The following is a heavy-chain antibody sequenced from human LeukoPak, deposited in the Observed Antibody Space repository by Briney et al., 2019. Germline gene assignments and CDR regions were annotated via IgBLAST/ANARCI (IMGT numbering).Heavy chain of an antibody. D-gene: IGHD6-13*01. J-gene: IGHJ6*03. CDR2: ISSSSSYI. CDR3: ARDPGEDSSSWYSYYYYYMDV. CDR1: GFTFSSYE. V-gene: IGHV3-21*01. Sequence: PGGSLRLSCAASGFTFSSYEMNWVRQAPGKGLEWVSSISSSSSYIYYADSVKGRFTISRDNAKNSLYLQMNSLRAEDTAVYYCARDPGEDSSSWYSYYYYYMDVWGKGTTVTISS.